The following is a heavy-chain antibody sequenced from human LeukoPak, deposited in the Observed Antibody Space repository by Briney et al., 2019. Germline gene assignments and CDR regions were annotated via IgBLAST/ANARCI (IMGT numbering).Heavy chain of an antibody. CDR3: ARLHWESGGIYFYYYMDV. Sequence: ASVKVSCKASGYTFTSYDINWVREAPGQGLEWMASMNPNNGNTAYARKFQGRVTMTRDTSIGTAYLELSALRSEDTAVYYCARLHWESGGIYFYYYMDVWGKGTTVTVSS. D-gene: IGHD3-16*01. V-gene: IGHV1-8*01. CDR1: GYTFTSYD. J-gene: IGHJ6*03. CDR2: MNPNNGNT.